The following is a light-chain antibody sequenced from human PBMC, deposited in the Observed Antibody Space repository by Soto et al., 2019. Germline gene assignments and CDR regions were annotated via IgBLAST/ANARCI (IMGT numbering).Light chain of an antibody. CDR2: EVS. V-gene: IGLV2-14*01. J-gene: IGLJ1*01. CDR1: SSDFGSYNY. CDR3: SSYSGINNYV. Sequence: HSVLTQPASVSGSPGQSITISCIGTSSDFGSYNYVSWYQHHPGKAPKLVISEVSNRPSGVSYRFSGSKSGNTASLTISGLQAEDEADYYCSSYSGINNYVFGTGTKVTV.